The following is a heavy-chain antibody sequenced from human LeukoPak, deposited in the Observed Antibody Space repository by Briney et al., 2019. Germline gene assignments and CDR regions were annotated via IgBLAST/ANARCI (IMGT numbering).Heavy chain of an antibody. D-gene: IGHD2-2*03. CDR2: IWYDGSDA. CDR1: GFAFSTYG. V-gene: IGHV3-33*06. Sequence: GGSLRLSCAASGFAFSTYGLHWVRQAPGKGLEWVAVIWYDGSDAYYADSVKGRFTVSRDNSKNTVYLQLNSLRAEDTAVYYCAKDGGGYCSNVFCSGSWFASWGQGTLVTVSS. J-gene: IGHJ5*01. CDR3: AKDGGGYCSNVFCSGSWFAS.